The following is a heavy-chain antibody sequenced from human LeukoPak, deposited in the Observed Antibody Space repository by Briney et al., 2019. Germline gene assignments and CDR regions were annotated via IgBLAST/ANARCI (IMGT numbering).Heavy chain of an antibody. CDR3: AKGGGSGWYCSIH. J-gene: IGHJ4*02. CDR1: GFTVSSNY. Sequence: PGGSLRLSCAASGFTVSSNYMSWVRQAPGKGLEWVSAISGSGGSTYYADSVKGRFTISRDNSKNTLYLQMNSLRAEDTAVYYCAKGGGSGWYCSIHWGQGTLVTVSS. D-gene: IGHD6-19*01. CDR2: ISGSGGST. V-gene: IGHV3-23*01.